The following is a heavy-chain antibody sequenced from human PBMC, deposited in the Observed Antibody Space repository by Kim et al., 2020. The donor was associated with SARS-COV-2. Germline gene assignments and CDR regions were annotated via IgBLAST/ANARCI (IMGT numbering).Heavy chain of an antibody. CDR1: GGSFSGYY. V-gene: IGHV4-34*01. J-gene: IGHJ6*03. Sequence: SETLSLTCAVYGGSFSGYYWSWIRQPPGKGLEWIGEINHSGSTNYNPSLKSRVTISVDTSKNQFSLKLSSVTAAGTAVYYCARTYQLPRRYYYYMDVWGKGTTVTVSS. D-gene: IGHD2-2*01. CDR3: ARTYQLPRRYYYYMDV. CDR2: INHSGST.